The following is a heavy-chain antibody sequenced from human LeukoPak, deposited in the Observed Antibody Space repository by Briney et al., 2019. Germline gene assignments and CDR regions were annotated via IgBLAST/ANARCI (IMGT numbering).Heavy chain of an antibody. Sequence: GGSLRLSCEASGFTFSSYAMHWVRQAPGKGLEWVAYIQYDGSNQQYADSVKGRFIISRDRSKNIPYLQMNSLRAEDTAVYYCAKDRCSNGIGCLYYMDVWGKGTTVTISS. CDR3: AKDRCSNGIGCLYYMDV. J-gene: IGHJ6*03. V-gene: IGHV3-30*02. D-gene: IGHD2-8*01. CDR2: IQYDGSNQ. CDR1: GFTFSSYA.